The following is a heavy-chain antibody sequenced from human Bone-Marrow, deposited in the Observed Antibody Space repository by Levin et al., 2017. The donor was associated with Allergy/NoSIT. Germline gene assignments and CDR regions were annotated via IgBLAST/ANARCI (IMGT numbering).Heavy chain of an antibody. Sequence: PGESLKISCAASGFTFNTYALTWVRQAPGRGLEWVATITDNGYTTYYADSVQDRFTISRDNFKNVLFLQMNRLTFEDAGVYYCAKEALPTALHAPTGGREYFQHWGQGTLVTVSA. CDR3: AKEALPTALHAPTGGREYFQH. V-gene: IGHV3-23*01. J-gene: IGHJ1*01. CDR2: ITDNGYTT. D-gene: IGHD4-17*01. CDR1: GFTFNTYA.